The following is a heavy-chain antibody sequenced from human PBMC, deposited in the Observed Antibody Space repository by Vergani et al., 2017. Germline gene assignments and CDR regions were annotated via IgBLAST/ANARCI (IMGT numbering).Heavy chain of an antibody. CDR1: GYSISSGSY. V-gene: IGHV4-38-2*01. Sequence: QVQLHESGPGLVKPSETLSLICAVSGYSISSGSYWGWIRQPPGEGLEWIGSIYHSGSTYYNPSLKSRVTISVETSKNQFSLKLSSATAADTAVYYCARHAYGSGTECKINWTDPWGEAWLLTVYS. J-gene: IGHJ5*02. D-gene: IGHD3-10*01. CDR3: ARHAYGSGTECKINWTDP. CDR2: IYHSGST.